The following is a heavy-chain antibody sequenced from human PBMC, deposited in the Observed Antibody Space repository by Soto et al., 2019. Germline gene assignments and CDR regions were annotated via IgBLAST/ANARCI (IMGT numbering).Heavy chain of an antibody. CDR1: GFTFSNYV. V-gene: IGHV3-23*01. D-gene: IGHD3-22*01. CDR3: ANQDYYDNSGSFPYYFDY. CDR2: ISDSGGNT. J-gene: IGHJ4*02. Sequence: EVQLLESGGGLVQPGKSLRLSCAASGFTFSNYVMSWVRQAPGKGLEWVSSISDSGGNTYYADSVKGRFTISRDNSKNTLYFQMNSLRAEDTAVYYCANQDYYDNSGSFPYYFDYWGQGTLVTVSS.